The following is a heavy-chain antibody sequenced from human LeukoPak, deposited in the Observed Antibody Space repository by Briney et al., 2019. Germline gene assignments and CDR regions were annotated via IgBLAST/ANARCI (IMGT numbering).Heavy chain of an antibody. CDR3: ARDRRLTYYYGSGSRTTYDY. Sequence: SETLSLTCTVSGGSISSSSYYWGWIRQPPGKGLEWIGSIYYSGSTNYNPSLKSRVTISVDTSKNQFSLKLSSVTAADTAVYYCARDRRLTYYYGSGSRTTYDYWGQGTLVTVSS. J-gene: IGHJ4*02. V-gene: IGHV4-39*07. D-gene: IGHD3-10*01. CDR1: GGSISSSSYY. CDR2: IYYSGST.